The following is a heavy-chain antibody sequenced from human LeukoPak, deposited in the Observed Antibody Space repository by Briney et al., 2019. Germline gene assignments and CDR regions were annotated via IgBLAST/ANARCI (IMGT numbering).Heavy chain of an antibody. CDR1: GFTFSSYA. J-gene: IGHJ4*02. CDR2: ISGSGGGT. CDR3: ARSGNYYSFDY. D-gene: IGHD1-26*01. Sequence: GSLRLSCTASGFTFSSYAMSWVRQAPGKGLEWVSSISGSGGGTYYTDSVRGRFTISRDNSKNTLYLQMNSLRAEDTAVYYCARSGNYYSFDYWGQGTLVTVSS. V-gene: IGHV3-23*01.